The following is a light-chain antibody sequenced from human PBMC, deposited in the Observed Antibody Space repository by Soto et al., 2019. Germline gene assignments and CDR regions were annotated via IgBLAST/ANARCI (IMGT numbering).Light chain of an antibody. CDR2: DAS. CDR1: QSVGSY. CDR3: QQYDSSPPIT. V-gene: IGKV3-20*01. J-gene: IGKJ5*01. Sequence: EIVLTQSPATLSLSPGERATLSCRASQSVGSYLAWYQQKPGQAPRLLIYDASNRATGIPARFSGSGSGTDFTLTISGLEPEDFAVYYCQQYDSSPPITFGQGTRLEI.